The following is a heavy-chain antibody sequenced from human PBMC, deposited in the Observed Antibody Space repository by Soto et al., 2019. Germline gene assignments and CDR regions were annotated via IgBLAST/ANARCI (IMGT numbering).Heavy chain of an antibody. CDR2: MRDRTYGYTT. J-gene: IGHJ4*02. V-gene: IGHV3-72*01. CDR3: AVDIVGTGSY. CDR1: GFSLSDHF. D-gene: IGHD5-12*01. Sequence: EVQVVESGGDMVQPGGSLRLSCAASGFSLSDHFIDWFRQAPGRGLEWVGRMRDRTYGYTTQYAASVKGRFTISRDDSQNSLYVQMNGLRSEDTAVYYCAVDIVGTGSYWGQGTLVTVSS.